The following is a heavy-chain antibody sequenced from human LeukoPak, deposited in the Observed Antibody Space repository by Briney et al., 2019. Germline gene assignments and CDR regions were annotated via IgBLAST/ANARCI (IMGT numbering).Heavy chain of an antibody. D-gene: IGHD5-18*01. CDR1: GFTFSTYG. CDR3: ARARGYSYGYVDY. Sequence: PGGSLRLSCAASGFTFSTYGMNWVRQAPGKGLEWVSSISNSDGTTYYADSVKGRFTISRDNSKNTLYLQMNSLRAEDTAVCYCARARGYSYGYVDYWGQGTLVTVSS. V-gene: IGHV3-23*01. J-gene: IGHJ4*02. CDR2: ISNSDGTT.